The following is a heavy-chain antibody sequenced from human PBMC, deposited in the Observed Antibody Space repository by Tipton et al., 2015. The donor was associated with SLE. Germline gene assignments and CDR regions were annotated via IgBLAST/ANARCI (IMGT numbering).Heavy chain of an antibody. V-gene: IGHV3-30*03. D-gene: IGHD1-1*01. CDR1: GFTFSLYW. J-gene: IGHJ4*02. CDR3: AREGNWNGEFDY. CDR2: ISDDRSNK. Sequence: SLRLSCAASGFTFSLYWMSWLRQAPGKGLEWVAVISDDRSNKYYADSVKGRFTISRDNSKNTLHLQMNSLRTEDTAVYYCAREGNWNGEFDYWGQGTLVTVPS.